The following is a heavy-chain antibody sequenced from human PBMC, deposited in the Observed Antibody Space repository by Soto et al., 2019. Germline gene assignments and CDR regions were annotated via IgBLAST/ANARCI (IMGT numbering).Heavy chain of an antibody. J-gene: IGHJ4*02. D-gene: IGHD3-10*01. CDR3: ARGKFPFTFDY. CDR2: IYYSGST. V-gene: IGHV4-59*01. Sequence: SQTLSLTCTVSGGSISSYYWSWIRQPPGKGLEWIGYIYYSGSTNYNPSLKSRVTISEDASKNQFSLKLSSVTAADTAVYYCARGKFPFTFDYWGQGTLVTVSS. CDR1: GGSISSYY.